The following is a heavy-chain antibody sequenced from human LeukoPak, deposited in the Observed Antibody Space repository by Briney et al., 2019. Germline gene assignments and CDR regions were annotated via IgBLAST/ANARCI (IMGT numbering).Heavy chain of an antibody. J-gene: IGHJ4*02. D-gene: IGHD3-22*01. V-gene: IGHV3-21*04. CDR2: ISSSSYI. CDR3: AKALGQWFFDY. CDR1: GFTFSSYS. Sequence: PGGSLRLSCAASGFTFSSYSMNWVRQAPGKGLEWVSSISSSSYIYYADSVKGRFTISRDNAKNSLYLQMNSLRAEDTALYYCAKALGQWFFDYWGQGTLVTVSS.